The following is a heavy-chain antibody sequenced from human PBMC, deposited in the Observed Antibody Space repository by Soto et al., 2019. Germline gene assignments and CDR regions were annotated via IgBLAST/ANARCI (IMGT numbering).Heavy chain of an antibody. V-gene: IGHV1-69*12. CDR3: ARGQSEGAHSDGAFDI. CDR2: IIPIFGTA. Sequence: QVQLVQSGAEVKKPGSSVKVSCKASGGTFSSYAISWVRQAPGQGLEWMGGIIPIFGTANYAQKFQGRVTITADESTSTAYMELSSLRSEDTAVYYCARGQSEGAHSDGAFDIWGQGPMVTVSS. CDR1: GGTFSSYA. J-gene: IGHJ3*02. D-gene: IGHD5-18*01.